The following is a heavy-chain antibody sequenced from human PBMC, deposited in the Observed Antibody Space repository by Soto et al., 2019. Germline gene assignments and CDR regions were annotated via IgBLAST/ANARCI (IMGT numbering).Heavy chain of an antibody. Sequence: QVQLQESGPGLVKPSETLSLTCTVSGGSISSYYWSWIRQPPGKGLEWIGYIYYSGSTNYNPSLKSRVTISVDTSKNQFSLKLSSVTAADTAVYYCARHRYDSSGYASEYSHWGQGTLVTVSS. CDR1: GGSISSYY. CDR3: ARHRYDSSGYASEYSH. J-gene: IGHJ4*02. D-gene: IGHD3-22*01. CDR2: IYYSGST. V-gene: IGHV4-59*08.